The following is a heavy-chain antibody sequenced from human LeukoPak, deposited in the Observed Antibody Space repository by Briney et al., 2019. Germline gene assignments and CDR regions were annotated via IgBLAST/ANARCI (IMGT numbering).Heavy chain of an antibody. CDR1: GGSISSSSYY. Sequence: SETLSLTCTVSGGSISSSSYYWGWIRQPPGKGLEWIGSIYYSGSTYYNPSLKSRVTISVDTSKNQFSLKLSSVTAADTAVYYCARDRGTMVAAVSLGFDYWGQGTLVTVSS. V-gene: IGHV4-39*07. CDR2: IYYSGST. D-gene: IGHD3-10*01. J-gene: IGHJ4*02. CDR3: ARDRGTMVAAVSLGFDY.